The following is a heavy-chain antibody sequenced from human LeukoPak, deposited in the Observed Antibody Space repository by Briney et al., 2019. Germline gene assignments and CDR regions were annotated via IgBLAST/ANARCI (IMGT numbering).Heavy chain of an antibody. CDR1: GFTFSSYA. CDR3: ARDMYSGIYCFDY. CDR2: ISGSGGST. D-gene: IGHD1-26*01. Sequence: GRSLRLSCAASGFTFSSYAMSWVRQAPGKGLEWVSAISGSGGSTYYADSVKGRFTISRDNSKNTLYLEMNSLRAEDTAVYYCARDMYSGIYCFDYWGQGTLVTVSS. V-gene: IGHV3-23*01. J-gene: IGHJ4*02.